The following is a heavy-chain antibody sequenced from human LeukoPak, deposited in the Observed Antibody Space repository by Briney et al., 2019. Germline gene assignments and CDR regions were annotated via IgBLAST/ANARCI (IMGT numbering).Heavy chain of an antibody. CDR2: IKEDGSEK. D-gene: IGHD3-10*02. J-gene: IGHJ4*02. V-gene: IGHV3-7*01. CDR1: GFTFSSYW. CDR3: ARGRITMF. Sequence: GGSLRLSCAASGFTFSSYWMSWVRQAPGKGLEWVANIKEDGSEKYYVDSVKGRFTISRDNAKNSLYLQLNSLRAEDTALYYCARGRITMFWGQGILVTVSS.